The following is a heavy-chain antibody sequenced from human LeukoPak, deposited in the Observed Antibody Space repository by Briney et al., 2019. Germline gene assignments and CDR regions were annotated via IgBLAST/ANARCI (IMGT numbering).Heavy chain of an antibody. J-gene: IGHJ4*02. D-gene: IGHD1-14*01. CDR3: ARAAKPTESALDYFDY. Sequence: GGSLRLSCAASGFTFSSYGMHWVRQAPGKGLEWVAVISYDGRNKYYADSVKGRFTISRDNSKNTLYLQMNSLRAEDTAVYYCARAAKPTESALDYFDYWGQGTLVTVSS. CDR2: ISYDGRNK. CDR1: GFTFSSYG. V-gene: IGHV3-30*03.